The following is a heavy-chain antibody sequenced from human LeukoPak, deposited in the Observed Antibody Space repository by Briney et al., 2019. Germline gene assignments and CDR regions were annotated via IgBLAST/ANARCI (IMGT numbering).Heavy chain of an antibody. CDR2: IYYSGNT. J-gene: IGHJ4*02. D-gene: IGHD2-15*01. Sequence: SETLSLTCTVSGDSISTSNSYWGWIRQPPGKGLEWIGSIYYSGNTYYNASLKSRVTISVDTSKNQFSLKLSSVTAADTAVYYCASGISGGYWGQGTLVTVSS. CDR1: GDSISTSNSY. CDR3: ASGISGGY. V-gene: IGHV4-39*07.